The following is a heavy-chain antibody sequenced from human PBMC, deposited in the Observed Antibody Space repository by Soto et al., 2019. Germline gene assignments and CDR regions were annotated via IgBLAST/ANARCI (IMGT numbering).Heavy chain of an antibody. Sequence: QVQLVQSGVEAKKPGASVKVSCKASGYTFTTYGVSWVRQAPGKGLEWMGWISAYNGNINYAQKFQGRVTMTTDTSTSKAYMELRSLRSDDTAVYCCAISGGRGSYGDFDHWGQGTLVTVSS. V-gene: IGHV1-18*01. J-gene: IGHJ4*02. CDR3: AISGGRGSYGDFDH. CDR1: GYTFTTYG. CDR2: ISAYNGNI. D-gene: IGHD1-26*01.